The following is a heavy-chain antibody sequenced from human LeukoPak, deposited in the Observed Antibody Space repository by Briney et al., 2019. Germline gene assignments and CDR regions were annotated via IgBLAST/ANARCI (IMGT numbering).Heavy chain of an antibody. CDR3: ARFRSSSWYNWFDP. Sequence: SETLSLTCAVYGGSFSGYYWSWIRQPPGKGLEWIGEINHSGSTNYNPSLKSRVTISVDTSKNQFSLKLSSVTAADTAVYYRARFRSSSWYNWFDPWGQGTLVTVSS. CDR1: GGSFSGYY. V-gene: IGHV4-34*01. CDR2: INHSGST. J-gene: IGHJ5*02. D-gene: IGHD6-13*01.